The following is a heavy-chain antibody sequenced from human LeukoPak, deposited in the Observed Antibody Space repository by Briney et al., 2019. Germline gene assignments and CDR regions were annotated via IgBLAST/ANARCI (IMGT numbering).Heavy chain of an antibody. Sequence: GGSLRLSCAASGFTVSSNYMTWVRQAPGKGLEWVSVIYKNAITYYADTVKGRFTISRDNSKNTLYLQMNSLRADDTAVYYCARSLHVRGVPDYMDVWGKGTTVTISS. J-gene: IGHJ6*03. CDR2: IYKNAIT. CDR3: ARSLHVRGVPDYMDV. CDR1: GFTVSSNY. D-gene: IGHD3-10*01. V-gene: IGHV3-53*01.